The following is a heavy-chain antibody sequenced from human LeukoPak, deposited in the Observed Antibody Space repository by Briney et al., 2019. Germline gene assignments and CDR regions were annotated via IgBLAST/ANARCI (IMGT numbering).Heavy chain of an antibody. V-gene: IGHV3-9*01. CDR1: GFTFNGYA. Sequence: GGSLRLSCAASGFTFNGYAMHWVRHAPGKGLDWVSGISGNGGSIGYADSVKGRFTISRDNAKNSLYLQMNRLRAEDTALYYCAKGRGQLLYGYSDYWGQGTLGTVSS. CDR3: AKGRGQLLYGYSDY. CDR2: ISGNGGSI. D-gene: IGHD2-2*02. J-gene: IGHJ4*03.